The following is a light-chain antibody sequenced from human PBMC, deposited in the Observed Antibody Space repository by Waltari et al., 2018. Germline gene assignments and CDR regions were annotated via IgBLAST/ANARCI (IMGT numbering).Light chain of an antibody. CDR3: QQYFSFPPT. V-gene: IGKV4-1*01. J-gene: IGKJ4*01. Sequence: DIVLTQSPDSLAVSLGERANITCKSSQDILYGSNKDNYCNWYQQKRGQHPRELIYWAATREAGVPDRFSGSGSGTDFTLTVSSLQAEDVAVYYCQQYFSFPPTFGGGTKVEIK. CDR1: QDILYGSNKDNY. CDR2: WAA.